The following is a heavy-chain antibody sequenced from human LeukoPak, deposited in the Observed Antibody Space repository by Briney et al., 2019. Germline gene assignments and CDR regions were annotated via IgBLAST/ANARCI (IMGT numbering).Heavy chain of an antibody. CDR2: ISANNGNT. Sequence: ASVKVSCTASGYTFTSYGFSWVRQAPGQGLEWMGWISANNGNTNYAQKLQGRVTMTTDTSTSTAYMELRSLRSDDTAVYYCARDRGRAPFDPWGQGTLVTVSS. V-gene: IGHV1-18*01. J-gene: IGHJ5*02. CDR1: GYTFTSYG. CDR3: ARDRGRAPFDP. D-gene: IGHD3-10*01.